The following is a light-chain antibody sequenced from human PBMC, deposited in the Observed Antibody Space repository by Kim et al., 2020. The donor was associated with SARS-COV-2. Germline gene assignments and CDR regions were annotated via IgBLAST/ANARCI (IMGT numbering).Light chain of an antibody. J-gene: IGKJ4*01. CDR2: STA. CDR3: QEYGSA. CDR1: QDVGAAS. Sequence: LAPGERATVSCRGRQDVGAASVAWYQQRPGQPPRRVMYSTASRASGIPDRVSGSGSGTDFTLTISGLEPEDFAVYYCQEYGSAFGGGTKVDIK. V-gene: IGKV3-20*01.